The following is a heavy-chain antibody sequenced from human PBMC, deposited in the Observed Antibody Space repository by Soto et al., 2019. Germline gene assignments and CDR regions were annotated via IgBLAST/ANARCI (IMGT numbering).Heavy chain of an antibody. CDR3: AKQRPEMLWFGELNY. V-gene: IGHV3-30*18. J-gene: IGHJ4*02. Sequence: PGGSLRLSCAASGFTFSNYGMHWVRQAPGKGLEWVAVISYEGSNEYYADSVKGRFTISRDNSKNTLYLQMNGLRPEDTAVYYCAKQRPEMLWFGELNYWGQGTLVTVSS. D-gene: IGHD3-10*01. CDR1: GFTFSNYG. CDR2: ISYEGSNE.